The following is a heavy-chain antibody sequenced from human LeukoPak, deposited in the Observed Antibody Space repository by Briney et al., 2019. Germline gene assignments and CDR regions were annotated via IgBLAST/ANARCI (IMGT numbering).Heavy chain of an antibody. CDR1: GVSISSYY. CDR3: ARHVSTSESENFDY. J-gene: IGHJ4*02. V-gene: IGHV4-4*09. Sequence: SETLSLTCTVSGVSISSYYWSWIRQPPGKGLEWIGYIYTSGSTNHNPSLKSRVTISVDTSKNQFSLKLSSVTAADTAVYYCARHVSTSESENFDYWGQGTLVTVSS. CDR2: IYTSGST. D-gene: IGHD3-10*02.